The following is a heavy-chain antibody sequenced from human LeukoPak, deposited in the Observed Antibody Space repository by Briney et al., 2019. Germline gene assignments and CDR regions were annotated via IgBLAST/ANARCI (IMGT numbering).Heavy chain of an antibody. Sequence: SETLFLTCTVSGGSISSSSYYWDWIRQPPGKGLEWIGSIYYSGSTYYNPSLKSRVTISVDTSKNQFSLKLSSVTAADTAVYYCARYGVIYGMDVWGQGTTVTVSS. V-gene: IGHV4-39*07. J-gene: IGHJ6*02. CDR1: GGSISSSSYY. D-gene: IGHD2-8*01. CDR3: ARYGVIYGMDV. CDR2: IYYSGST.